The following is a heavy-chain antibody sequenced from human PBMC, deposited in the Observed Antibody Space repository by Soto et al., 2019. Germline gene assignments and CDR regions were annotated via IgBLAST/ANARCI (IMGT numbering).Heavy chain of an antibody. V-gene: IGHV3-74*01. D-gene: IGHD2-21*02. CDR2: IHSDGSST. J-gene: IGHJ3*01. CDR1: GFTFSYYW. CDR3: ARGDRGAFDL. Sequence: EVQLVESEGGLVQPGGSLSLSCAASGFTFSYYWMHWVRQAPGQGLVWVSRIHSDGSSTTYADSVKGRFTISRDNAKSTLSLQMNSLRVEDTAVYYCARGDRGAFDLWGQGTMVTVSS.